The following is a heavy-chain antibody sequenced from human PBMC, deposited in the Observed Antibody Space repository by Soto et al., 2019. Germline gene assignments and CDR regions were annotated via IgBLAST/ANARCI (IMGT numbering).Heavy chain of an antibody. CDR3: AREIDGYYGMDV. Sequence: QVQLVQSGAEVKKPGSSVKVSCKASGGTFSTDSISWVRQAPGQGLEWMGRIIPMFGTANNAQKFQGRVTITADESTSTAYMELSSLRSEDTAVYFCAREIDGYYGMDVWGQGTTVTVAS. J-gene: IGHJ6*02. CDR2: IIPMFGTA. CDR1: GGTFSTDS. V-gene: IGHV1-69*12.